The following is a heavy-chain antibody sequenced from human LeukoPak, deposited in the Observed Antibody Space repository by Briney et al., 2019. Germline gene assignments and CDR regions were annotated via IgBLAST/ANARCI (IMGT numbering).Heavy chain of an antibody. CDR2: ISSSSSYI. Sequence: GGSLRLSCAASGFTFDDHGMSWVRQAPGKGLEWVSSISSSSSYIYYADSVKGRFTISRDNAKNSLYLQMNSLRAEDTAVYYCARDSGDYALDYWGQGTLVTVSS. V-gene: IGHV3-21*01. J-gene: IGHJ4*02. CDR1: GFTFDDHG. D-gene: IGHD4-17*01. CDR3: ARDSGDYALDY.